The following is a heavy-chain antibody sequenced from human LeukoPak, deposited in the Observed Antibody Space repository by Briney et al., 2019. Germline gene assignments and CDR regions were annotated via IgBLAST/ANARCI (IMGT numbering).Heavy chain of an antibody. Sequence: GGSLRLSCAASGFTFSSYWMHWVRQAPGKGLVWVSRINSDGSSTSYADSVKGRFTISRDNAKNTLYLQMNSLRAEDTAVYYCARVDSSGWYYYYGMDVWGKGTTVTVSP. CDR2: INSDGSST. CDR3: ARVDSSGWYYYYGMDV. D-gene: IGHD6-19*01. J-gene: IGHJ6*04. V-gene: IGHV3-74*01. CDR1: GFTFSSYW.